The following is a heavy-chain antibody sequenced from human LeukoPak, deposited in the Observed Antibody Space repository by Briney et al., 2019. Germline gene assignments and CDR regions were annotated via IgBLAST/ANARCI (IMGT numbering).Heavy chain of an antibody. J-gene: IGHJ6*02. CDR2: ISYDGSNK. V-gene: IGHV3-30-3*01. CDR1: GFTFSSYA. CDR3: ARDYRDLGYCSGGSCYYYYYGMDV. Sequence: PGGSLRLSCAASGFTFSSYAMHWVRQAPGKGLEWVAVISYDGSNKYYADSVKGRFTISRDNSKNTLYLQMNSLRAEDTAVYYCARDYRDLGYCSGGSCYYYYYGMDVWGQGTTVTVSS. D-gene: IGHD2-15*01.